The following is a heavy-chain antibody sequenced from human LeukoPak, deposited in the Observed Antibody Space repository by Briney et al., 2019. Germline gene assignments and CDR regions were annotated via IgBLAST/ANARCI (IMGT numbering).Heavy chain of an antibody. D-gene: IGHD3-16*01. CDR3: ARALDTTVLLGGY. J-gene: IGHJ4*02. CDR2: MSPYSGSR. Sequence: GASVKVSCKTSGYTFTNYDINWGRQATGQGLEWMGWMSPYSGSRGYAQNFQGRVTMTRNSSTNTAYMEMTSLTSEDTAVYYCARALDTTVLLGGYWGQGTLVIVSS. CDR1: GYTFTNYD. V-gene: IGHV1-8*01.